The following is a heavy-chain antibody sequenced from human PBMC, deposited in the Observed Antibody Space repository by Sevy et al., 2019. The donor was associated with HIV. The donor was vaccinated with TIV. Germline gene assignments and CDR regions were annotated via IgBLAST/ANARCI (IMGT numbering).Heavy chain of an antibody. V-gene: IGHV4-59*08. J-gene: IGHJ4*02. CDR2: IYYNGHI. CDR1: GGSITSLY. D-gene: IGHD1-26*01. Sequence: TLSLTCTVSGGSITSLYWNWIRQPPGKGLEWIANIYYNGHINYNPSLKSRVTLSLDTSKNQFSLGLSSVTAADTAMYYCAGENAWGRGYSWGQGTLVTVSS. CDR3: AGENAWGRGYS.